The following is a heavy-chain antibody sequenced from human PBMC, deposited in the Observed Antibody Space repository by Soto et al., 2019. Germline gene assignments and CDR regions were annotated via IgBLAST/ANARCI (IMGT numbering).Heavy chain of an antibody. Sequence: SETLSLTCAVYGGSFSGYYWSWIRQPPGKGLEWIGEINHSGSTNYNPSLKSRVTISVDTSKNQFSLKLSSVTAADTAVYYCARSRGVLWQLAHYYYYGMDVWGQGTTVTVSS. D-gene: IGHD6-6*01. CDR3: ARSRGVLWQLAHYYYYGMDV. V-gene: IGHV4-34*01. CDR1: GGSFSGYY. CDR2: INHSGST. J-gene: IGHJ6*02.